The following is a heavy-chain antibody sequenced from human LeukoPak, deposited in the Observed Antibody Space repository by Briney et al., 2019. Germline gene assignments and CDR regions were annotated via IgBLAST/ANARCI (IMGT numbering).Heavy chain of an antibody. J-gene: IGHJ4*02. V-gene: IGHV3-23*01. CDR1: GFTFSSYA. Sequence: GGSLRLSCAASGFTFSSYAMSWVRQAPGKGLEWVSAISGSGGSTYYADSVKGRFTISRDNSKNMLDLQMNSLRAEDWAVYYCAKDLTRLGSSLEWLLFDYWGQGTLVTVSS. D-gene: IGHD3-3*01. CDR2: ISGSGGST. CDR3: AKDLTRLGSSLEWLLFDY.